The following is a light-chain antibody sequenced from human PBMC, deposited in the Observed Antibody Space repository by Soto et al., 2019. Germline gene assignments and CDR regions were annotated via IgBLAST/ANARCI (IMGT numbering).Light chain of an antibody. V-gene: IGKV3-11*01. J-gene: IGKJ4*01. Sequence: DIVLTLSPDTLSLSPGERPTLSCRASQSVSSYLAWYQQKPGQAPRLLIYDASNRATGIPARFSGSGSGTDFTLTISSLEPEDFAVYYCQLRSNLPPTFGGGTKVDIK. CDR1: QSVSSY. CDR3: QLRSNLPPT. CDR2: DAS.